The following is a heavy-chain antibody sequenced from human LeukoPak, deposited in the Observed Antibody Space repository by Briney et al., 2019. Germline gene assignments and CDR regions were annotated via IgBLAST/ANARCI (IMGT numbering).Heavy chain of an antibody. Sequence: PSETLSLTCAVYGGSFSGYYWSWIRQPPGKGLEWIGEINHSGSTNYNPSLKSRVTISVDTSKNQFSLKLSSVTAADTAVYYCARLVTKMSGDYWGQGTLVTVSS. CDR3: ARLVTKMSGDY. J-gene: IGHJ4*02. V-gene: IGHV4-34*01. D-gene: IGHD3-9*01. CDR2: INHSGST. CDR1: GGSFSGYY.